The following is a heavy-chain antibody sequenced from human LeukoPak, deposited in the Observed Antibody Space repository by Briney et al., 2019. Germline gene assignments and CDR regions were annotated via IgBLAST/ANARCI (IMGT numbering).Heavy chain of an antibody. Sequence: GGSLRLSCAASGFTFSSYMMTWVRQAPGKGLEWVANIKQDGSEKYYVDSVKGRFTISRDNAKNSLYLQMNSLRAEDTAVYYCARAGDSSSWYPGYYYMDVWGKGTTVTVSS. V-gene: IGHV3-7*01. D-gene: IGHD6-13*01. J-gene: IGHJ6*03. CDR1: GFTFSSYM. CDR2: IKQDGSEK. CDR3: ARAGDSSSWYPGYYYMDV.